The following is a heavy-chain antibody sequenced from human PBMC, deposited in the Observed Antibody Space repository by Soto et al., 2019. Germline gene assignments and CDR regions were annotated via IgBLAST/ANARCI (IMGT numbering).Heavy chain of an antibody. D-gene: IGHD6-13*01. V-gene: IGHV3-30*18. Sequence: QVQLVESGGGVVQPGRSLRLSCAASGFTFSSYGMHWVRQAPGKGLEWVAVISYDGSNKYYADSVKGRFTISRDNSKKTLYLQMNSLRAEDTAVYYCAKGIAADRWNYGMDVWGQGTTVTVSS. J-gene: IGHJ6*02. CDR3: AKGIAADRWNYGMDV. CDR2: ISYDGSNK. CDR1: GFTFSSYG.